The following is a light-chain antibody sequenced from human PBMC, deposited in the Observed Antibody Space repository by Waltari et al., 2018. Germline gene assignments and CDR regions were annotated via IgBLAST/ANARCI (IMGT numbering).Light chain of an antibody. V-gene: IGKV3-20*01. CDR3: QHYERLPAT. CDR2: HAS. J-gene: IGKJ1*01. Sequence: EIMLTKSPGTLSLSPGERATLSCTASQSISKYLPWYQQKPGQAPRHLIYHASSRAAGIPDRFSGSGSETDFSLTISRLEPDDFAVYYCQHYERLPATFGQGTNVEIK. CDR1: QSISKY.